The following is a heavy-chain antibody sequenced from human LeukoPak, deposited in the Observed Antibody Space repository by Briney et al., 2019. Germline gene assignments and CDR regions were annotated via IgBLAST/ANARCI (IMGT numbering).Heavy chain of an antibody. V-gene: IGHV4-4*07. CDR1: GGSISSYY. CDR3: ARNRWFGEPEHYFDY. Sequence: SETLSLTCTVSGGSISSYYWSWIRQPAGKGLEWIGRIYTSGSTNYNPSLKSRVTMSVDTSKNQFSLKLSSVTAADTAVYYCARNRWFGEPEHYFDYWGQGTLVTVSS. J-gene: IGHJ4*02. CDR2: IYTSGST. D-gene: IGHD3-10*01.